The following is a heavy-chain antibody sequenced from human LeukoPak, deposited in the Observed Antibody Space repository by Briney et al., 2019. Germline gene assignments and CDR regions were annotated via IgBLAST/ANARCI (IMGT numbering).Heavy chain of an antibody. D-gene: IGHD6-19*01. CDR1: GFTLFSYS. J-gene: IGHJ3*02. V-gene: IGHV3-48*04. CDR3: ARERAVAGLLLVPDAFDI. CDR2: ISSSSSTI. Sequence: GGSLRLSCVASGFTLFSYSINWVRQAPGKGLEWVSYISSSSSTIYYADSVKGRFTISRDNAKNSLYLQMNSLRAEDTAVYYCARERAVAGLLLVPDAFDIWGQGTMVTVSS.